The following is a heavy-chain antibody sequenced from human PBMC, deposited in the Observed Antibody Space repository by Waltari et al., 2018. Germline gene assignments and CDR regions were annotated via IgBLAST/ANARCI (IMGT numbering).Heavy chain of an antibody. J-gene: IGHJ4*02. CDR3: AIGPSLDDYGDYASNY. V-gene: IGHV1-8*01. Sequence: QVQLVQSGAEVKKPGASVKVSCKASGYTFTSYDINWVRQATGQGLEWMGWMNPNSGNTGYDQKFQGRVTMTRNTSISTAYMELSSLRSEDTAVYYCAIGPSLDDYGDYASNYWGQGTLVTVSS. CDR2: MNPNSGNT. CDR1: GYTFTSYD. D-gene: IGHD4-17*01.